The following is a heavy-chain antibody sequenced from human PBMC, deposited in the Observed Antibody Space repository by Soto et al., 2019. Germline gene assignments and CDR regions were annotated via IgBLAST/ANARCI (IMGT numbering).Heavy chain of an antibody. J-gene: IGHJ4*02. CDR1: GGSISSSSYY. CDR2: IYYSGNT. D-gene: IGHD3-22*01. CDR3: ARPLGYYYDSSGYGY. Sequence: PSETLSLTCTVSGGSISSSSYYWCWIRQPPGKGLEWIGSIYYSGNTYYNPSLKSRVTISVDTSKNQFSLKLSSVTAADTAVYYCARPLGYYYDSSGYGYWGQGTLVTVSS. V-gene: IGHV4-39*01.